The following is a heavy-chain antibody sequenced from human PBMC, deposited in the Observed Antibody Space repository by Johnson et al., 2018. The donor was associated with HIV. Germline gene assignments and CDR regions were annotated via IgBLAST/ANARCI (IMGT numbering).Heavy chain of an antibody. D-gene: IGHD1-26*01. J-gene: IGHJ3*02. V-gene: IGHV3-23*01. CDR2: ISGSGGST. CDR3: ARDSPWELTAFDI. Sequence: APGKGLEWVSAISGSGGSTYYADSVKGRFTISRDNSKNTLYLQMNSLRAEDTAVYYCARDSPWELTAFDIWGQGTMVTVSS.